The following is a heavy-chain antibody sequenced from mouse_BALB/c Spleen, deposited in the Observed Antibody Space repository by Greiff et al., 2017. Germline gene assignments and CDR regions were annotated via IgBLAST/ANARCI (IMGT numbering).Heavy chain of an antibody. CDR3: ARGYGNRRDAMDY. D-gene: IGHD2-1*01. V-gene: IGHV1-77*01. CDR1: GYTFTDYY. Sequence: VQLQQSGAELARPGASVKLSCKASGYTFTDYYINWVKQRTGQGLEWIGEIYPGSGNTYYNEKFKGKATLTADKSSSTAYMQLSSLTSEDSAVYFCARGYGNRRDAMDYWGQGTSVTVSS. J-gene: IGHJ4*01. CDR2: IYPGSGNT.